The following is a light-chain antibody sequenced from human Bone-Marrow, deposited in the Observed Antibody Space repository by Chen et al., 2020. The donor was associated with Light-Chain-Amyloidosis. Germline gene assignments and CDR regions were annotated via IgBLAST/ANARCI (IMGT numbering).Light chain of an antibody. J-gene: IGKJ1*01. Sequence: EIVLTQSPGTLSLSPGERATLSCRASQSVSSSYLAWYQQKPGQAPRLLIYGASSRATGIPDGFSGSGSRTDFTLTISRLEPEDFAVYYCQQYGSSPPWTFGQGTKVEIK. CDR3: QQYGSSPPWT. V-gene: IGKV3-20*01. CDR1: QSVSSSY. CDR2: GAS.